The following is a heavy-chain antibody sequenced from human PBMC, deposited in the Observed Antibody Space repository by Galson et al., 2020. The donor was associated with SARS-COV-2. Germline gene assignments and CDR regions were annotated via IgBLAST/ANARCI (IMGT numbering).Heavy chain of an antibody. V-gene: IGHV3-15*01. CDR3: ATALRWAGFQSSQDY. Sequence: GGSLRLSCVASGFTFNNAWMSWVRQAPGKGLEWVGHLKSTNEGGTADYAAPVKGRFTISRHDSENTLYLQMNNLKTEDTAVYYCATALRWAGFQSSQDYWGQGSLVTVSS. CDR2: LKSTNEGGTA. CDR1: GFTFNNAW. D-gene: IGHD1-26*01. J-gene: IGHJ4*02.